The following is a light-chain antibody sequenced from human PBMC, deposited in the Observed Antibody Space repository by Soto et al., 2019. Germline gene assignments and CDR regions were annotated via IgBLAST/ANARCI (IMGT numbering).Light chain of an antibody. V-gene: IGKV1-9*01. CDR3: QQVKTYPRT. Sequence: DIHLTQSPSFLSTSVGYRVTITCRPSQAVPNNMAWYQQKPGKPPKLLIYEESTLHSGVPSRFSGRKSGTQFTPTIDSLQPEYFATYYCQQVKTYPRTFGGGTKVDIK. J-gene: IGKJ4*01. CDR2: EES. CDR1: QAVPNN.